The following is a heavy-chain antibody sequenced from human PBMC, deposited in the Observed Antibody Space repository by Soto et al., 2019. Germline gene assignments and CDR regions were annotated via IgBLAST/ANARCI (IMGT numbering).Heavy chain of an antibody. CDR2: IIPVFGRP. V-gene: IGHV1-69*13. CDR1: GVSFSSFG. CDR3: AREGSGYNL. J-gene: IGHJ1*01. D-gene: IGHD5-12*01. Sequence: ASVKVSCKASGVSFSSFGFSWVRQAPGQGLEWMGGIIPVFGRPNYAQRFRGRLTITADESTNTVYLELIDLRSEDTAVYYCAREGSGYNLWGQGTQVTVSS.